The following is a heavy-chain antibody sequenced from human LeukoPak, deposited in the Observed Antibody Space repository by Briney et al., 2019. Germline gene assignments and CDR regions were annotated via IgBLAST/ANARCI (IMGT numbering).Heavy chain of an antibody. V-gene: IGHV4-4*02. CDR3: ASRPGSSRPC. CDR1: GSISTSNW. J-gene: IGHJ4*02. Sequence: SETLSLTCDASGSISTSNWWTWVRQPPGKGLEWIGEIHDSGSTNYNPSLMSRVTISLDKSKKQFSVKLSPVTAADTAVYYCASRPGSSRPCWGRGTLVTVSS. CDR2: IHDSGST. D-gene: IGHD6-13*01.